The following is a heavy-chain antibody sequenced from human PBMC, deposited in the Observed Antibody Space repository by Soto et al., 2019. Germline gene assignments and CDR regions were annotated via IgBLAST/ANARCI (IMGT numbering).Heavy chain of an antibody. CDR1: GYTFTSYD. CDR2: MNPNSGNT. V-gene: IGHV1-8*01. J-gene: IGHJ6*02. CDR3: ARAEDGSAYYDFWIGYWRMAYYGMDV. Sequence: QVQLVQSGAEVKKPGASVKVSCKASGYTFTSYDINWVRQATGQGLEWMGWMNPNSGNTGYAQKFQGRVTMTRNTSRSTAYMERSSRRSEETAVDYCARAEDGSAYYDFWIGYWRMAYYGMDVWGQGTTVTVSS. D-gene: IGHD3-3*01.